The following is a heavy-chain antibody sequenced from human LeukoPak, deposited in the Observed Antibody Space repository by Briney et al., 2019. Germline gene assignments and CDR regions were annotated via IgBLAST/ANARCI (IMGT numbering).Heavy chain of an antibody. CDR3: ARELTRGEYFDY. CDR1: GFTFSSYA. D-gene: IGHD2-21*01. J-gene: IGHJ4*02. V-gene: IGHV3-30*04. CDR2: ISYDGSNK. Sequence: GRSLRLSCAASGFTFSSYAMHWVRQAPGKGLEWVAVISYDGSNKYYADSVKGRFTISRDNSKNTLYLQMNSLRAEDTAVYYCARELTRGEYFDYWGQGTLVTVSS.